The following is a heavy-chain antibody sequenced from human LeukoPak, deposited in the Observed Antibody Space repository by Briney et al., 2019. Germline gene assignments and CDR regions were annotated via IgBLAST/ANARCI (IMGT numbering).Heavy chain of an antibody. J-gene: IGHJ6*03. Sequence: PGGSLRLSCAASGFTFSSYSMNWVRQAPGKGLEWVSYISSSSSTIYYADSVKGRFTISRDNAKNSLYLQMNNLRAEDTAVYYCARIGYSYGLHYYYMDVWGKGTTVTVSS. D-gene: IGHD5-18*01. CDR2: ISSSSSTI. CDR3: ARIGYSYGLHYYYMDV. CDR1: GFTFSSYS. V-gene: IGHV3-48*01.